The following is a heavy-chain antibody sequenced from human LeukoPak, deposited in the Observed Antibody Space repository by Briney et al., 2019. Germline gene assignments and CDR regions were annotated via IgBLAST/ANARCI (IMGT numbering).Heavy chain of an antibody. CDR1: GFTFSSYA. CDR3: AKEGLKYCTNGVCYTGVDY. D-gene: IGHD2-8*01. Sequence: GGSLRLSCAASGFTFSSYAMSWVRQAPGEGLEWVSAISGSGGSTYYADSVKGRFTISRDNSKNTLYLQMNSLRAEDTAVYYCAKEGLKYCTNGVCYTGVDYWGQGTLVTVSS. V-gene: IGHV3-23*01. CDR2: ISGSGGST. J-gene: IGHJ4*02.